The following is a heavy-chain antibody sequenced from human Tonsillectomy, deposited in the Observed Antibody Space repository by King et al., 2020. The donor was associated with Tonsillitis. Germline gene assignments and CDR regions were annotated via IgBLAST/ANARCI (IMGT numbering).Heavy chain of an antibody. D-gene: IGHD6-6*01. J-gene: IGHJ5*02. Sequence: VQLVESGAEVKKPGASVKVSCKASGYTFTSYYMYWVRQAPGQGLEWMGIINPSDVSTTYAQKFQGRVTMTRDTSTNTVYMELSSLRSEDTAVYYCAGAGLPNSSVAARLRWFDPWGQGTLVTVSS. CDR1: GYTFTSYY. CDR2: INPSDVST. CDR3: AGAGLPNSSVAARLRWFDP. V-gene: IGHV1-46*01.